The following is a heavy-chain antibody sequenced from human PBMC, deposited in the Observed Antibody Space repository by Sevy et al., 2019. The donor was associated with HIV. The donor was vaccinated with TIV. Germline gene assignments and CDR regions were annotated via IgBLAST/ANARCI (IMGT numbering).Heavy chain of an antibody. V-gene: IGHV3-21*01. D-gene: IGHD3-22*01. CDR3: ARGITMTVVVTAADY. CDR1: GFTFSSYS. CDR2: ISSSSSYI. Sequence: GGSLRLSCAASGFTFSSYSMNWVRQAPGKGLEWVSSISSSSSYIYYADSVKGRLTISRDNAKNSLYLQMNSLRAEDTAVYYCARGITMTVVVTAADYWGQGTLVTVSS. J-gene: IGHJ4*02.